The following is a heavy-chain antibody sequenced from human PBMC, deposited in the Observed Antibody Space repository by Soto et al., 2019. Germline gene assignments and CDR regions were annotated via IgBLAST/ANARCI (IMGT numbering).Heavy chain of an antibody. J-gene: IGHJ4*02. D-gene: IGHD6-13*01. Sequence: PGGSLRLSCAASGFTFSSYGMHWVRQAPGKGLEWVAVIWYDGSNKYYADSVKGRFTISRDNSKNTLYLQMNSLRAEDTAVYYCARDWAAAGCFDFWGQGTLVTVSS. V-gene: IGHV3-33*01. CDR3: ARDWAAAGCFDF. CDR1: GFTFSSYG. CDR2: IWYDGSNK.